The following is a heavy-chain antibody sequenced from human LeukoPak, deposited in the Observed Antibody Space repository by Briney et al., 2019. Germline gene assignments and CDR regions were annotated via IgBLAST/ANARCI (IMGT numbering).Heavy chain of an antibody. D-gene: IGHD6-19*01. Sequence: GGSLRLSCAASGFTFSSYSMNWVRQAPGKGLEWVSSISPSSTYIYYADSMKGRFTISRDNAKNSLYLQMNSLRAEDTAVYYCARDSVWRGPPIAVAGTDFWGRGTLVIVSS. J-gene: IGHJ4*02. CDR3: ARDSVWRGPPIAVAGTDF. CDR1: GFTFSSYS. V-gene: IGHV3-21*01. CDR2: ISPSSTYI.